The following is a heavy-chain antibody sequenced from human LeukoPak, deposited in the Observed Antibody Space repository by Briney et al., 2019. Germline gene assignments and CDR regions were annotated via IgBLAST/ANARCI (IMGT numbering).Heavy chain of an antibody. V-gene: IGHV4-34*01. J-gene: IGHJ4*02. D-gene: IGHD4-23*01. Sequence: PSETLSLTCAVYGGSFSGYYWSWIRQPPGKGLEWIGEINHSGSTNYNPSLKSRVTISVDTSKNQFSLKLSSVTAADTAVYYCARVAGDYGGNSRHLAHFDYWGQGTLVTVSS. CDR3: ARVAGDYGGNSRHLAHFDY. CDR2: INHSGST. CDR1: GGSFSGYY.